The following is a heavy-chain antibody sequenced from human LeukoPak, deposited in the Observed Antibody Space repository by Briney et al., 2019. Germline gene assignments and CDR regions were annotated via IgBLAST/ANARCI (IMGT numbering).Heavy chain of an antibody. D-gene: IGHD2-2*01. CDR1: GGSFSGYY. CDR3: ARGDVVVPAAMPGFIYYGMDV. Sequence: PSETLSLTCAVYGGSFSGYYWSWIRQPPGKGLEWIGEINHSGSTNYNPSLKSRVTISVDTSKNQFSLKLSSVTAADTAVYYCARGDVVVPAAMPGFIYYGMDVWGQGTTVTVSS. J-gene: IGHJ6*02. V-gene: IGHV4-34*01. CDR2: INHSGST.